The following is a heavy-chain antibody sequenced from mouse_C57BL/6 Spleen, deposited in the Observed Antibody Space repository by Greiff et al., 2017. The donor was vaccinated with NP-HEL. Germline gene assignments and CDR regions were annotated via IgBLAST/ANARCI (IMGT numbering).Heavy chain of an antibody. CDR2: IYPGDGDT. J-gene: IGHJ2*01. Sequence: QVHVKQSGAELVKPGASVKISCKASGYAFSSYWMNWVKQRPGKGLEWIGQIYPGDGDTNYNGKFKGKATLTADKSSSTAYMQLSSLTSEDSAVYFCARVRDYGLDYWGQGTTLTVSS. CDR3: ARVRDYGLDY. CDR1: GYAFSSYW. V-gene: IGHV1-80*01. D-gene: IGHD2-4*01.